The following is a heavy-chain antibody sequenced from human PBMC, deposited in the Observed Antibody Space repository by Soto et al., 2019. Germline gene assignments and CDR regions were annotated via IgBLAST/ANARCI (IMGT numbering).Heavy chain of an antibody. V-gene: IGHV4-59*01. D-gene: IGHD6-13*01. CDR2: VYNSGST. Sequence: SETLSLTCTVSGGSISSNYWTWIRQPPGKGLEWIGYVYNSGSTNYNPSLKSRVTISEDTSKSQFSLKVNSMTAADTAVYYCARYRREAVAGFTLDNWGQGILVTVYS. CDR1: GGSISSNY. J-gene: IGHJ4*02. CDR3: ARYRREAVAGFTLDN.